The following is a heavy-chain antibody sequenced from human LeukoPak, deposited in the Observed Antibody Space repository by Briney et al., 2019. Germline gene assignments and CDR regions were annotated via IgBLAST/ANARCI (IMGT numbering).Heavy chain of an antibody. CDR1: GYTFTSYD. V-gene: IGHV1-8*03. CDR2: MNPNSGNT. Sequence: ASVKVSCKTSGYTFTSYDINWVRQATGQGLEWMGWMNPNSGNTGYAQKFQGRVTITRNTSISTAYMELSSLRSEDTAVYYCATDYFDSSAPSVGAFDIWGQGTMVTVSS. D-gene: IGHD3-22*01. CDR3: ATDYFDSSAPSVGAFDI. J-gene: IGHJ3*02.